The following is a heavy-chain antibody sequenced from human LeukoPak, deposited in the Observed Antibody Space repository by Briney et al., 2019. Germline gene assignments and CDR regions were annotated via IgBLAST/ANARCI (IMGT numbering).Heavy chain of an antibody. CDR3: AREHDFWSGYEGY. CDR1: GFTFSSYS. Sequence: GGSLRLSCAASGFTFSSYSMNWVSQAPGKGLEWVSYISSSSSTIYYADSVKGRFTISRDNSKNTLYLQMNSLRAEDTAVYYCAREHDFWSGYEGYWGQGTLVTVSS. J-gene: IGHJ4*02. D-gene: IGHD3-3*01. V-gene: IGHV3-48*01. CDR2: ISSSSSTI.